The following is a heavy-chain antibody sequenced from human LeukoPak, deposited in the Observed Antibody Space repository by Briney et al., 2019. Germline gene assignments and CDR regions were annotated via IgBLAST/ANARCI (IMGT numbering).Heavy chain of an antibody. V-gene: IGHV3-21*01. CDR3: ARVGDKYYYDSSGYSYYYGMDV. CDR2: ISSSSSYI. Sequence: GGSLRLSCAASGFTFSSYIMNWVRQAPGRGLEWVSSISSSSSYIYYADSVKGRFTISRDNAKNSLYLQMNSLRAEDTAVYYCARVGDKYYYDSSGYSYYYGMDVWGQGTTVTVSS. CDR1: GFTFSSYI. J-gene: IGHJ6*02. D-gene: IGHD3-22*01.